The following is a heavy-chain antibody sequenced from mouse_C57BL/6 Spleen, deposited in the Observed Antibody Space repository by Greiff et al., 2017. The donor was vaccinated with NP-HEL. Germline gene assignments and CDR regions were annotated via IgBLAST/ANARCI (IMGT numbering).Heavy chain of an antibody. V-gene: IGHV10-1*01. CDR1: GFSFNTYA. CDR3: VRQAGYDFFDY. J-gene: IGHJ2*01. D-gene: IGHD2-4*01. CDR2: IRSKSNNYAT. Sequence: EVQRVESGGGLVQPKGSLKLSCAASGFSFNTYAMNWVRQAPGKGLEWVARIRSKSNNYATYYADSVKDRFTISRDDSESMLYLQMNNLKTEDTAMYYCVRQAGYDFFDYWGQGTTLTVSS.